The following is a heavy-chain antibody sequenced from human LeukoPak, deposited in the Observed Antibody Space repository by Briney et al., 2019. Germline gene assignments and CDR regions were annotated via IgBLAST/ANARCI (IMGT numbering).Heavy chain of an antibody. V-gene: IGHV3-48*01. CDR1: GFTFSNYN. D-gene: IGHD6-19*01. J-gene: IGHJ4*02. Sequence: PGGSLRLSCAATGFTFSNYNMNWVRQAPGKGLEWISYIARSSSPIYDADSVKGRFTISRDNAKNSLYLQMNSLRAEDTAVYYCARDRGGSGWPIFDSWGQGTLVTVSS. CDR3: ARDRGGSGWPIFDS. CDR2: IARSSSPI.